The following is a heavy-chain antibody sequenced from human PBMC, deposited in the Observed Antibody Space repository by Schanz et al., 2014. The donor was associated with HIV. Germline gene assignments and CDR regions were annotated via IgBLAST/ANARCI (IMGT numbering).Heavy chain of an antibody. Sequence: EVRLVESGGGVVQPGGSLRLSCVASGFIFNTQSLNWVRQAPGKGLEWVSSISGSVGSTYYADSVKGRFTISRDNSKNTLYLQMNTLRAEDTAVYYCAKDLSDDTSAYYRYWGQGTLVTVSS. CDR3: AKDLSDDTSAYYRY. CDR2: ISGSVGST. D-gene: IGHD3-22*01. CDR1: GFIFNTQS. J-gene: IGHJ4*02. V-gene: IGHV3-23*04.